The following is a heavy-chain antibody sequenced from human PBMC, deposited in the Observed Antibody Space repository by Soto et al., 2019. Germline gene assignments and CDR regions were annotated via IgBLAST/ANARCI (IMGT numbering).Heavy chain of an antibody. CDR2: ISSFGSEI. J-gene: IGHJ4*02. V-gene: IGHV3-48*03. Sequence: QLVESGGGLVQPGGSLRLSCAASGFTFTSYEMAWVRQAPGKGLQWVSYISSFGSEIRYADSVKGRFTISRDDAKNSLYLEMNSLRVEDTAAYYCAGGVMYSGSYQHWGQGTLVTVSS. CDR1: GFTFTSYE. D-gene: IGHD1-26*01. CDR3: AGGVMYSGSYQH.